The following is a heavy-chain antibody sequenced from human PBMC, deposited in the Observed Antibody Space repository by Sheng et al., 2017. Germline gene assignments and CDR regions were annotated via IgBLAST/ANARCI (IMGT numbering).Heavy chain of an antibody. J-gene: IGHJ4*02. V-gene: IGHV3-53*02. CDR1: GFTVSTNH. CDR3: ARVGPYSSGWHYYFDY. Sequence: EVQLVETGGGLIQPGESLRLSCAASGFTVSTNHMSWVRQAPGKGLEWVSVLYGGGATYYTDSVKGRFTISRDNSKNTLYLQMNSLRAEDTAVYYCARVGPYSSGWHYYFDYWGQGTLVTVSS. CDR2: LYGGGAT. D-gene: IGHD6-19*01.